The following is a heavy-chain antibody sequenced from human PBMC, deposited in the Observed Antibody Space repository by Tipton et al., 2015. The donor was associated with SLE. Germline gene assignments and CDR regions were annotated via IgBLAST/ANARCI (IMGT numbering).Heavy chain of an antibody. V-gene: IGHV3-48*01. D-gene: IGHD3-22*01. J-gene: IGHJ4*02. CDR1: GFTFSSYS. Sequence: SLRLSCAASGFTFSSYSMNWVRQASGKGLGWVSYISSSGSTIYYADSVKGRFTISRDNAKNSLYLQMNSLRAEDTAVYYCAKGPYYYDSSGYETDYWGQGTLVTVSS. CDR2: ISSSGSTI. CDR3: AKGPYYYDSSGYETDY.